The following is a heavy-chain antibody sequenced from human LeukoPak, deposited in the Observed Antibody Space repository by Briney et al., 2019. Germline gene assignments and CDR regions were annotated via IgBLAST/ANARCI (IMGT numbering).Heavy chain of an antibody. D-gene: IGHD1-14*01. Sequence: VKVSCKASGGTFSTYVISWVRQAPGQGLEWMGRIIPVVGITNYAQKFQDRVRITVDTSTTTVYMELSSLRPEDTAVYFCASPLPKPAHRTSRLDPWGQGTLVIVSS. CDR1: GGTFSTYV. J-gene: IGHJ5*02. CDR3: ASPLPKPAHRTSRLDP. CDR2: IIPVVGIT. V-gene: IGHV1-69*10.